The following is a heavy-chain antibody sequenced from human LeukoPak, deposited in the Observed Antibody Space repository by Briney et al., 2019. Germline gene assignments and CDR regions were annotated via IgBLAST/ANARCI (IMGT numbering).Heavy chain of an antibody. Sequence: SQTLSLTCAISGDSVSSNSAAWNWITQSPSRGLEWLGSTYYRSKWYNDYAVSVKSRITINPDTSKNQFSLQLDSVTPEDTAVYFCARDHLQLVRRLGGTTECSYYYCMDVWGKGTTVTVSS. V-gene: IGHV6-1*01. D-gene: IGHD6-13*01. CDR2: TYYRSKWYN. J-gene: IGHJ6*03. CDR1: GDSVSSNSAA. CDR3: ARDHLQLVRRLGGTTECSYYYCMDV.